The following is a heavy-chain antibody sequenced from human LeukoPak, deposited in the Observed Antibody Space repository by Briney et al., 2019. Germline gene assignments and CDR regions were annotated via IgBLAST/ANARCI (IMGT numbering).Heavy chain of an antibody. Sequence: GGSLRLSCAASGFTFRSYGMHWVHQAPGKGLEWVAFIRYDGNSNYYADSVKGRFTISRDNSRSTLYLQMNSLRAEDTAVYYCAKEEVISGNHGVYFDYWGQGTLVTVSS. CDR1: GFTFRSYG. V-gene: IGHV3-30*02. D-gene: IGHD3-22*01. J-gene: IGHJ4*02. CDR2: IRYDGNSN. CDR3: AKEEVISGNHGVYFDY.